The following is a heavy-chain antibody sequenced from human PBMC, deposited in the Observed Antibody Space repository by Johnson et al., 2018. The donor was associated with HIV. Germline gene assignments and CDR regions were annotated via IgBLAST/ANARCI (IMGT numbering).Heavy chain of an antibody. D-gene: IGHD1-1*01. V-gene: IGHV3-30*04. CDR1: GLTFGSYP. CDR2: ISYDGSNK. Sequence: QVQLVESGGGVVQPGRSLRLSCAASGLTFGSYPLHWVRQAPGRGLEWVAVISYDGSNKYDADSVKGRFTISRDNSKNTLYLQMNSLRVEDTAVYYCARDAAKLEEDDAFDIWGQGTMVTVSS. J-gene: IGHJ3*02. CDR3: ARDAAKLEEDDAFDI.